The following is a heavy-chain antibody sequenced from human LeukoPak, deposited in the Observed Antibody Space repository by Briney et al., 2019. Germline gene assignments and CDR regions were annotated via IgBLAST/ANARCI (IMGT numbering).Heavy chain of an antibody. CDR2: IYSGGST. CDR3: ARRDSSRDYYGMDV. Sequence: PGGSLRLSCAASGFTVINNYMSWVRQAPGKGLEWVSVIYSGGSTFYADSVKGRFTISRENAKNSLYLQMNSLRAGDTAVYYCARRDSSRDYYGMDVWGQGTTVTVSS. D-gene: IGHD3-22*01. V-gene: IGHV3-53*01. CDR1: GFTVINNY. J-gene: IGHJ6*02.